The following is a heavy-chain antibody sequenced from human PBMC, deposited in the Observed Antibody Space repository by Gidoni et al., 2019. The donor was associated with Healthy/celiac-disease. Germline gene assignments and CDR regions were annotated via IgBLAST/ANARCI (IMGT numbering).Heavy chain of an antibody. CDR1: GFTFSSHC. V-gene: IGHV3-30*18. Sequence: QVQLVESGGCVVQPGRSLRLSCAASGFTFSSHCLHLFRQAPGKGLEWVAVISYDGSNKYYADSVKGRFTISRDNSKNTLYLQMNSLRAEDTAVYYCAKAGRYCSSTSCYTGYYYMDVWGKGTTVTVSS. D-gene: IGHD2-2*02. CDR3: AKAGRYCSSTSCYTGYYYMDV. CDR2: ISYDGSNK. J-gene: IGHJ6*03.